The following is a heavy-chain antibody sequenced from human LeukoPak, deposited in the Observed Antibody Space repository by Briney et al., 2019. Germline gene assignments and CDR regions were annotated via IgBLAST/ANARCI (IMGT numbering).Heavy chain of an antibody. J-gene: IGHJ4*02. CDR3: ARGDSGSPGFDY. CDR2: VNHSGST. CDR1: GGSFSGYY. D-gene: IGHD1-26*01. V-gene: IGHV4-34*01. Sequence: PSETLSLTCAVYGGSFSGYYWSWIRQPPGKGLEWIGEVNHSGSTNYNPSLKSRVTISVDRSKNQFSLKLSSVTAADTAVYYCARGDSGSPGFDYWGQGTLVTVSS.